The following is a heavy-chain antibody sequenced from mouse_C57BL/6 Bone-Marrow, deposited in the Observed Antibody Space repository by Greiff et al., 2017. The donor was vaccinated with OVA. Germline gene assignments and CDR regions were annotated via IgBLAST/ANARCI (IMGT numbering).Heavy chain of an antibody. CDR2: IYPGGGYT. D-gene: IGHD1-1*01. V-gene: IGHV1-63*01. J-gene: IGHJ3*01. CDR1: GYTFTNYW. Sequence: VQLQQSGAELVRPGTSVKMSCKASGYTFTNYWIGWAKQRPGHGLEWLGDIYPGGGYTNYNEKFKGKVTLTADKSSSTAYMQFSSLTSEDSAIYYCAYYYGSSLGFAYWGQGTLVTVSA. CDR3: AYYYGSSLGFAY.